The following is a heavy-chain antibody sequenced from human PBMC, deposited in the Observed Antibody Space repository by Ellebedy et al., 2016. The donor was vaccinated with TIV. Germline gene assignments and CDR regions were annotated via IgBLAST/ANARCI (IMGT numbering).Heavy chain of an antibody. CDR1: GFTVSSNY. CDR3: ARGVQLWYKNHFDY. J-gene: IGHJ4*02. CDR2: IKQDGSEK. V-gene: IGHV3-7*03. Sequence: ESLKISXAASGFTVSSNYMSWVRQAPGKGLEWVANIKQDGSEKYYVDSVKGRFTISRDNAKNSLYLQMNSLRAEDTAVYYCARGVQLWYKNHFDYWGQGTLVTVSS. D-gene: IGHD5-18*01.